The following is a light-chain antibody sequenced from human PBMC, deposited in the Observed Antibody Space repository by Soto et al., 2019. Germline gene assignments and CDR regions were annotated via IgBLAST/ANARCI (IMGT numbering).Light chain of an antibody. CDR1: QSVSSSY. Sequence: EIVLTQSPGTLSLSPGERATLSCRASQSVSSSYLAWYQQKPGQAPRLLIYGASSRATGIPERFSGSGSGTYFTLTISRPEPEDFAVYYCQQYGSSPTYTFGQGTKLEIK. V-gene: IGKV3-20*01. CDR2: GAS. J-gene: IGKJ2*01. CDR3: QQYGSSPTYT.